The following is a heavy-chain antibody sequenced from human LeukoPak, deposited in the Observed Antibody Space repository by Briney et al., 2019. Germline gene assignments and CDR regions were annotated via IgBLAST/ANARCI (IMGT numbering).Heavy chain of an antibody. Sequence: PSETLSLTCAVSGYSISSGYYWGWIRQPPGKGLEWIGSIYHSGSTYYNPSLKSRATISVDTSKNQFSLKLSSVTAADTAVYYCARQGIAARIYFDYWGQGTLVTVSS. CDR1: GYSISSGYY. CDR2: IYHSGST. D-gene: IGHD6-6*01. J-gene: IGHJ4*02. V-gene: IGHV4-38-2*01. CDR3: ARQGIAARIYFDY.